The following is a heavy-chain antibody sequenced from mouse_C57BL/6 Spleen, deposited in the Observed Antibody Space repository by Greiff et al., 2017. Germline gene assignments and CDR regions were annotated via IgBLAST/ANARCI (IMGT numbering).Heavy chain of an antibody. CDR2: INPSTGGT. J-gene: IGHJ2*01. D-gene: IGHD1-1*01. CDR3: ARWDYYGSSYDFDY. V-gene: IGHV1-42*01. CDR1: GYSFTGYY. Sequence: VQLQQSGPELVKPGASVKISCKASGYSFTGYYMNWVKQSPEKSLEWIGEINPSTGGTTYNQKFKAKATLTVDTSSSTAYMQLKSLTSEDSAVYYCARWDYYGSSYDFDYWGQGTTLTVSS.